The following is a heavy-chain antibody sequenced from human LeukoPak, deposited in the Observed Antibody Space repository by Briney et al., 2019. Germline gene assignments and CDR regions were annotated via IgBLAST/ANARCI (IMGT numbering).Heavy chain of an antibody. J-gene: IGHJ4*02. CDR1: GGSISSYY. V-gene: IGHV4-59*08. CDR2: IYYSGST. D-gene: IGHD5-12*01. Sequence: PSETLSLTCTVSGGSISSYYWSWIRQPPGKGLEWIGYIYYSGSTNYNPSLKSRVTISVDTSKNQFSLKLSSVTAADTAVYYCARSSLQGSYDVYDYWGQGALVTVSS. CDR3: ARSSLQGSYDVYDY.